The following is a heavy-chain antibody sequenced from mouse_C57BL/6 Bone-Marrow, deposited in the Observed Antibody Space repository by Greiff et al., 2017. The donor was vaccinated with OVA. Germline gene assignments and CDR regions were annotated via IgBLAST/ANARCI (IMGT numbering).Heavy chain of an antibody. Sequence: VQLQQPGAELVKPGASVKLSCKASGYTFTSYWMRWVKQRPGQGLEWIGMIHPNSGSTNYNEKFKSKATLTVDKSSSTAYMQLSSLTSEDSAVYYCASLGRDYSNYFWGQGTTLTVSS. CDR2: IHPNSGST. CDR1: GYTFTSYW. J-gene: IGHJ2*01. D-gene: IGHD2-5*01. V-gene: IGHV1-64*01. CDR3: ASLGRDYSNYF.